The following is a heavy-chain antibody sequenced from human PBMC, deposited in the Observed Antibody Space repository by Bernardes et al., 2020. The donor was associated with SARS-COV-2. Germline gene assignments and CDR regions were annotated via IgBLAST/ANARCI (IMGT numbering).Heavy chain of an antibody. CDR2: INPSRGST. V-gene: IGHV1-46*01. Sequence: ASVKVSCKASGYTFTSYYMHWVRQAPGQGLDWMGIINPSRGSTRYAQTFQGRVTMTRDTSTSTGYLELGSLRSGDTAVYYCARAMVRGVIDVSYYGMDVWGQGTTVTVSS. D-gene: IGHD3-10*01. J-gene: IGHJ6*02. CDR1: GYTFTSYY. CDR3: ARAMVRGVIDVSYYGMDV.